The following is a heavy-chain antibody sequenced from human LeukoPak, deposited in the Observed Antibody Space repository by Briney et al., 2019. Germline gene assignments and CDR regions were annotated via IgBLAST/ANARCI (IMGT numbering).Heavy chain of an antibody. CDR1: GSTFSSYW. J-gene: IGHJ4*02. Sequence: GSLSLSCAASGSTFSSYWMHWVRQAPGKGLVWVSRINSDGSSTSYADSVQGRFTISRDNSKSTLCLQMNSLRAEDTAVYYCAKQLGYCSDGSCYFPYWGQGTLVTVSS. CDR3: AKQLGYCSDGSCYFPY. CDR2: INSDGSST. D-gene: IGHD2-15*01. V-gene: IGHV3-74*01.